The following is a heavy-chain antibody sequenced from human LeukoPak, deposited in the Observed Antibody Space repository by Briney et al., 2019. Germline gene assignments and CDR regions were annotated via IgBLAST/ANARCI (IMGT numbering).Heavy chain of an antibody. Sequence: SETLSLTCAVYGGSFSGYYWSWIRQPPGKGLEWIGEINHSGSTNCNPSLKSRVTISVDTSKNQFSLKLSSVTAADTAVYYCARLYYYGSGSFLSGVPEEPFDYWGQGTLVTVSS. CDR1: GGSFSGYY. J-gene: IGHJ4*02. CDR3: ARLYYYGSGSFLSGVPEEPFDY. CDR2: INHSGST. D-gene: IGHD3-10*01. V-gene: IGHV4-34*01.